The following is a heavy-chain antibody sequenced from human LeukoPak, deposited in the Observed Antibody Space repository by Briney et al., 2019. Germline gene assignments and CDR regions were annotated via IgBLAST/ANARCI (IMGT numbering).Heavy chain of an antibody. V-gene: IGHV4-31*03. CDR2: IYYSGGT. CDR3: AVTGSYTTTLHY. D-gene: IGHD2-2*02. Sequence: SETLSLTCTMSSGSINSGNFYWTWIRQNPRKGLEWIGYIYYSGGTYYNPSLRSRLSMSLDTSRNQFSLRLSSVTAADTAVYYCAVTGSYTTTLHYWGQGTLVTVSS. CDR1: SGSINSGNFY. J-gene: IGHJ4*02.